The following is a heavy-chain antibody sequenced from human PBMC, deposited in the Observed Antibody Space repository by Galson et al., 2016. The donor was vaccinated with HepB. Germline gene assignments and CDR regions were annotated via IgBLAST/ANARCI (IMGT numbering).Heavy chain of an antibody. CDR3: ARHWDSTWYYFDY. CDR1: GDSVSSNSAA. D-gene: IGHD1-7*01. J-gene: IGHJ4*02. Sequence: CAISGDSVSSNSAAWNWIRQSPSGGLEWLGRTYYRSKWHGDYAMSVRGRIIINPDTSKNQFSLQLNSVTPEDTAVYYCARHWDSTWYYFDYWGQGTLVTVSS. CDR2: TYYRSKWHG. V-gene: IGHV6-1*01.